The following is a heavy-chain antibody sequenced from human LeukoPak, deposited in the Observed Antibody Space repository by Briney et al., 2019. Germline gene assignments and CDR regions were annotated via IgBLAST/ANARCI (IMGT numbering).Heavy chain of an antibody. Sequence: SETLSLTCTVSGGSISSYYWSWIRQPAGKGLEWIGRIYTGGSTNYNPSLKSRVTISLDTSKNQFSLKLSSVTAADTAVYYCARTTMVRGTYYMDVWGKGTTVTISS. D-gene: IGHD3-10*01. CDR3: ARTTMVRGTYYMDV. V-gene: IGHV4-4*07. CDR2: IYTGGST. J-gene: IGHJ6*03. CDR1: GGSISSYY.